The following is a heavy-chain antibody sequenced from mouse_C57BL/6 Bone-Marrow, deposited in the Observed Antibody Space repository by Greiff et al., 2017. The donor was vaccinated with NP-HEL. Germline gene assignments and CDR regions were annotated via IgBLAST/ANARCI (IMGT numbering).Heavy chain of an antibody. J-gene: IGHJ3*01. D-gene: IGHD2-4*01. Sequence: VQLQQSGAELVRPGASVKLSCTASGFNIKDDYMHWVKQRPEQGLEWIGWIEPENGDTEYASKFQGKATITADTSSNTAYLQLSSRTSDDTAVYYCTTADYDVWFAYWGQGTLVTVSA. V-gene: IGHV14-4*01. CDR3: TTADYDVWFAY. CDR2: IEPENGDT. CDR1: GFNIKDDY.